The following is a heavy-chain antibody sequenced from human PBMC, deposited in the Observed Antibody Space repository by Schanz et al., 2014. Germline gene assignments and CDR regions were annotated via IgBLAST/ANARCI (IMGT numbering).Heavy chain of an antibody. CDR3: ARDRDQWDGNYLDY. Sequence: QIQLLQSGSALKKPGASVKVSCKASGYTFTNYPVTWVRQAPGQGLEWMGWIGGSDGNTNFAQKFQGRVTMTTDTSTSTVYMELRSLTSDDSAVYYCARDRDQWDGNYLDYWGQGTLVTVSS. D-gene: IGHD1-26*01. CDR1: GYTFTNYP. CDR2: IGGSDGNT. V-gene: IGHV1-18*01. J-gene: IGHJ4*02.